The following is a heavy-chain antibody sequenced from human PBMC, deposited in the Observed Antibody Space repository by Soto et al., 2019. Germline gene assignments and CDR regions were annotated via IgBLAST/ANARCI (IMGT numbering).Heavy chain of an antibody. J-gene: IGHJ4*02. CDR1: GYTFTSYA. CDR3: ARVLWYLAPFDY. D-gene: IGHD2-15*01. V-gene: IGHV1-3*01. CDR2: INAGNGNT. Sequence: QVQLVQSGAEVKKPGASVKVSCKASGYTFTSYAMHWVRQAPGQRLEWMGWINAGNGNTKYSQKFQGRVTITRDTSATTAYMELNSLRSEDTAVYYCARVLWYLAPFDYWGQGTLVTVSS.